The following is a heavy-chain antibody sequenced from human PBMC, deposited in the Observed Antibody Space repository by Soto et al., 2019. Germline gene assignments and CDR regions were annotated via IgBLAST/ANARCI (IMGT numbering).Heavy chain of an antibody. CDR2: IVPILGIA. Sequence: SVKVSCKASGGTFSSYTISWVRQAPGQGLEWMGRIVPILGIANYAQKFQGRVTITADQSTSTAYMELSSLRSEDTAVYYCARDQYYYYMDVWGKGTTVTVSS. J-gene: IGHJ6*03. V-gene: IGHV1-69*04. CDR1: GGTFSSYT. CDR3: ARDQYYYYMDV.